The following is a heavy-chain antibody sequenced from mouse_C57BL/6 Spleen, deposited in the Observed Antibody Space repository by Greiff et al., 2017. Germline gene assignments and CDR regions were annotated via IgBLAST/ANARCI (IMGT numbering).Heavy chain of an antibody. CDR1: GYTFTSYW. Sequence: VQLQQPGAELVKPGASVKMSCKASGYTFTSYWITWVKQRPGQGLEWIGDIYPGSGSTNYNEKFKSKATLSVDTSSSTAYVQLSSLRSEDSAVYYCARRSYYFDYWGQGTTLTVSS. CDR3: ARRSYYFDY. J-gene: IGHJ2*01. V-gene: IGHV1-55*01. CDR2: IYPGSGST.